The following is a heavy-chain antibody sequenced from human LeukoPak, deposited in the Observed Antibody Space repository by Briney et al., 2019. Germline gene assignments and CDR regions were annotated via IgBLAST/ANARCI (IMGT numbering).Heavy chain of an antibody. D-gene: IGHD6-19*01. J-gene: IGHJ6*02. CDR2: FDPEDGET. Sequence: ASVKVSCKVSGYTLTELSMHWVRQAPGNGLEWMGGFDPEDGETIYAQKFQGRVTMTEDTSTDTAYMELSSLRSEDTAVYYCATVRSSGWFPSPNYYYYGMDVWGQGTTVTVSS. CDR1: GYTLTELS. CDR3: ATVRSSGWFPSPNYYYYGMDV. V-gene: IGHV1-24*01.